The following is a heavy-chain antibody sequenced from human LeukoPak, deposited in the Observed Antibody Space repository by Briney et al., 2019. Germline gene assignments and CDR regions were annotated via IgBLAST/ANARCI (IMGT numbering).Heavy chain of an antibody. CDR1: GYTFTNYF. Sequence: GASVKVSCKASGYTFTNYFIHWVRQAPGQGLEWMGWINPNSGGTNYAQKFQGRVTMTRDTSISTAYMELSRLRSDDTAVYYCARERDIVVVPAAILHWFDPWGQGTLVTVSS. CDR3: ARERDIVVVPAAILHWFDP. J-gene: IGHJ5*02. V-gene: IGHV1-2*02. D-gene: IGHD2-2*02. CDR2: INPNSGGT.